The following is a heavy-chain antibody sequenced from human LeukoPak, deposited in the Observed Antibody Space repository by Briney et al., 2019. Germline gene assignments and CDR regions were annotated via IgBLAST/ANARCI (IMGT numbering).Heavy chain of an antibody. CDR1: GFTFSSYW. CDR2: IKQEGSEK. J-gene: IGHJ4*02. CDR3: ARAQTYGDSRLLLDY. V-gene: IGHV3-7*03. Sequence: GGSLRLSCAASGFTFSSYWMSWVRQAPGKGPEWVANIKQEGSEKYYVDSVKGRFTISRDNAKNSQYLKMNSLRVEDTALYYCARAQTYGDSRLLLDYWGQGTLVTVSS. D-gene: IGHD2-21*02.